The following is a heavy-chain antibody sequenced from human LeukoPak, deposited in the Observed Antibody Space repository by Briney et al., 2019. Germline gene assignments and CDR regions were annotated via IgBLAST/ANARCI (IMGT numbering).Heavy chain of an antibody. CDR1: GFTFSNAW. CDR2: IKSKTDGGTT. CDR3: TRGVVPAAKSDY. V-gene: IGHV3-15*01. J-gene: IGHJ4*02. Sequence: GGSLRLSCAASGFTFSNAWMSWVRRAPGKGLEWVGRIKSKTDGGTTDYAAPVKGRFTISRDDLKNTLYLQMNSLKTEDTAVYYCTRGVVPAAKSDYWGQGTLVTVSS. D-gene: IGHD2-2*01.